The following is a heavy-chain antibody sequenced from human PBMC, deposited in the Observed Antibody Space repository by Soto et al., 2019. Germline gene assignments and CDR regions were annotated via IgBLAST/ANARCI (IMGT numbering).Heavy chain of an antibody. CDR1: GYTFTSYA. V-gene: IGHV1-3*01. CDR2: INSGNGNT. J-gene: IGHJ4*02. CDR3: ARDPDRSGWYPTWVDY. D-gene: IGHD6-19*01. Sequence: RPSVKVSCKASGYTFTSYALHWVRQAPGQRLEWMGWINSGNGNTKYSQKFQGRVTITRDTRASTAFMELSSLTSEDTAVFYCARDPDRSGWYPTWVDYWGQGTLVTVSS.